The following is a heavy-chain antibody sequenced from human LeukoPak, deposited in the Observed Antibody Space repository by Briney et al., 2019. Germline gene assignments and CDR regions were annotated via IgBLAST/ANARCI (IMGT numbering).Heavy chain of an antibody. CDR2: ISSSSSYI. CDR3: ARRINHCSSTSCSLFDY. V-gene: IGHV3-21*01. J-gene: IGHJ4*02. CDR1: GFTFSSYS. Sequence: PGGSLRLSCADSGFTFSSYSMNWVRQAPGKGLEWVSSISSSSSYIYYADSVKGRFTISRDNAKNSLYLQMNSLRAEDTAVYYCARRINHCSSTSCSLFDYWGQGTLVTVSS. D-gene: IGHD2-2*01.